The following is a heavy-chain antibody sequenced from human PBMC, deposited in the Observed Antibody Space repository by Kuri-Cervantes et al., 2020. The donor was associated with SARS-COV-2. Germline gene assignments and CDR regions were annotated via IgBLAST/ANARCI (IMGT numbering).Heavy chain of an antibody. D-gene: IGHD2-2*01. CDR3: ARKSACSSTSCYPGAFDY. CDR1: GGSFSGYY. V-gene: IGHV4-34*01. J-gene: IGHJ4*02. Sequence: WGSLRLSCAVYGGSFSGYYWSWIRQPPGKGLEWIGEINHSGSTNYNPSLKSRVTISVDTSKNQFSLKLSSVTAADTAVYYCARKSACSSTSCYPGAFDYWGQGTLVTVSS. CDR2: INHSGST.